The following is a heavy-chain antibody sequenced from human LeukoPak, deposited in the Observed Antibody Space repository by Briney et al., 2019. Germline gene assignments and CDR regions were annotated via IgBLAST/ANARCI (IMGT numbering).Heavy chain of an antibody. CDR1: GYSISSGYY. V-gene: IGHV4-38-2*02. D-gene: IGHD6-13*01. CDR3: ARLSSSSWFDY. CDR2: IYHSGST. Sequence: SETLSLTCTVSGYSISSGYYWGWIRQPPGKGLEWIGSIYHSGSTYYNPSLKSRVNISVDTSKNQFSLKLSSVTAADTAVYYCARLSSSSWFDYWGQGTLVTVSS. J-gene: IGHJ4*02.